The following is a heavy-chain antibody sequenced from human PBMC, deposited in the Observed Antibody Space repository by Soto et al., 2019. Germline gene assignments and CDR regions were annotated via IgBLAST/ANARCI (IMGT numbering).Heavy chain of an antibody. Sequence: ASVKVSCKAAGYAFSSYLVRWVSMAPGQGLEWMGWISAYNGNTNYAQKLQGRVTMTTDTSTSTAYMELRSLRSDDTAVYYCARVGSVAGIWFDPGGQGTLVTVSP. CDR3: ARVGSVAGIWFDP. V-gene: IGHV1-18*01. CDR2: ISAYNGNT. J-gene: IGHJ5*02. CDR1: GYAFSSYL. D-gene: IGHD6-19*01.